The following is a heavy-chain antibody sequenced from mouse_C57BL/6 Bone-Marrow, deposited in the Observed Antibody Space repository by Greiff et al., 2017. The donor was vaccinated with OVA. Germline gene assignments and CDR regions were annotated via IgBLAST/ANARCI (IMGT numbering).Heavy chain of an antibody. D-gene: IGHD3-1*01. CDR2: ISSGGSYT. CDR3: ARQGGRVAMDY. V-gene: IGHV5-6*01. CDR1: GFTFSSYG. Sequence: EVKLMESGGDLVKPGGSLKLSCAASGFTFSSYGMSWVRQTPDKRLEWVATISSGGSYTYYPDSVKGRFTISRDNAKNTLYLQMSSLKSEDTAMYYCARQGGRVAMDYWGQGTSVTVSS. J-gene: IGHJ4*01.